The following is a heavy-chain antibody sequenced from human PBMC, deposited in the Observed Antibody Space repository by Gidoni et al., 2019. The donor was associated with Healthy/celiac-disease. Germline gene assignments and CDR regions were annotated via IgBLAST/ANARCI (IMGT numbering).Heavy chain of an antibody. CDR2: IYYSGSP. D-gene: IGHD4-17*01. CDR3: ARGAPYGGNSKGSYFQH. Sequence: QVQLQESGPGLVKPSQTLSLTCTVSGGSISSGGYYWSWIRQHPGKGLEWIGYIYYSGSPYYTPSLKSRVTISVDTSKNQFSLKLSSVTAADTAVYYCARGAPYGGNSKGSYFQHWGQGTLVTVSS. CDR1: GGSISSGGYY. J-gene: IGHJ1*01. V-gene: IGHV4-31*03.